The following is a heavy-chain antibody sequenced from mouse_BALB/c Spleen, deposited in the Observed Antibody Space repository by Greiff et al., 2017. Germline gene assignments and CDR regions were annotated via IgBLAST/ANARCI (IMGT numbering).Heavy chain of an antibody. CDR2: ISSGGST. CDR1: GFTFSSYA. Sequence: EGKLVESGGGLVKPGGSLKLSCAASGFTFSSYAMSWVRQTPEKRLEWVASISSGGSTYYPDSVKGRFTISRDNARNILYLQMSSLRSEDTAMYYCASPLLRAYWGQGTLVTVSA. J-gene: IGHJ3*01. V-gene: IGHV5-6-5*01. D-gene: IGHD1-1*01. CDR3: ASPLLRAY.